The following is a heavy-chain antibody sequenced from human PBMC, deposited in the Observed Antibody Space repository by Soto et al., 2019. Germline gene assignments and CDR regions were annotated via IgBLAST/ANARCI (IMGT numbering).Heavy chain of an antibody. V-gene: IGHV3-7*01. CDR2: INQHGSEK. CDR1: GFNFSASW. D-gene: IGHD5-18*01. CDR3: ARDLGYSAHQY. J-gene: IGHJ4*02. Sequence: GGSLRLSCAASGFNFSASWMAWVRQTPGKGLEWVADINQHGSEKNYVDSVKGRVAISRDNARNSLFLQMNNLRVEDTAVYYCARDLGYSAHQYWGQGTLVTVSS.